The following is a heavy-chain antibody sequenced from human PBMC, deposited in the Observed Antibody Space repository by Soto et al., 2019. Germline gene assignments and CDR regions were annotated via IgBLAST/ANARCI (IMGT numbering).Heavy chain of an antibody. D-gene: IGHD3-10*01. CDR1: GFNFGIYA. V-gene: IGHV3-30-3*01. Sequence: GGSLRLSGAASGFNFGIYAIHWVRQAPCKGLEWVALISYEGINKYYADSVKGRFTISRDNSKSTLFLQMDILRLEDTGVYYCARVNPGNNLYYLKGLDVCGQATSVTV. CDR2: ISYEGINK. CDR3: ARVNPGNNLYYLKGLDV. J-gene: IGHJ6*02.